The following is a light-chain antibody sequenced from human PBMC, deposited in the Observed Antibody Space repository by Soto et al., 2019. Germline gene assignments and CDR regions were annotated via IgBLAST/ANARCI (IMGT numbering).Light chain of an antibody. J-gene: IGKJ5*01. CDR2: GAS. CDR1: QSVSSR. Sequence: ESVLTQSPGTLSLSPGARATLSCRASQSVSSRLAWYQQKPGQAPRLLISGASSRATGIPDRFSGSGSGTDFTLTISRLEPEDFALYYCQQYVTSAITFGQGTRMEIK. CDR3: QQYVTSAIT. V-gene: IGKV3-20*01.